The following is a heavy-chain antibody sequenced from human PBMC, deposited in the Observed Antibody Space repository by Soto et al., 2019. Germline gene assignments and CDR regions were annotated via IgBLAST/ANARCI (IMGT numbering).Heavy chain of an antibody. V-gene: IGHV3-23*01. D-gene: IGHD3-3*01. J-gene: IGHJ4*02. Sequence: GGSLRLSCAASGFTFSSRAMSWVRQAPGKGLDWVSIISVNGDNTYYADSVKGRFTISRDNSKNTLYLQVNSLRAEDTAVYYCAKLTYSDLWSGSHDSWGQGTLVTVSS. CDR2: ISVNGDNT. CDR1: GFTFSSRA. CDR3: AKLTYSDLWSGSHDS.